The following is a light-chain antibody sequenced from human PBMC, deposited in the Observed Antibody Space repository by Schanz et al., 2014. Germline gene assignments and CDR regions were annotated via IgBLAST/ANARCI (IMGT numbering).Light chain of an antibody. J-gene: IGLJ2*01. CDR3: SSYTSSGTPVV. V-gene: IGLV2-14*01. CDR1: SSDVGGYNY. CDR2: DVS. Sequence: QSALTQPASVSGSPGQSITISCTGTSSDVGGYNYVSWYQQHPGKAPKLMISDVSNRPSGVSNRFSGSKSGNTASLTISGLQAGDEAEYYCSSYTSSGTPVVFGGGTKLTVL.